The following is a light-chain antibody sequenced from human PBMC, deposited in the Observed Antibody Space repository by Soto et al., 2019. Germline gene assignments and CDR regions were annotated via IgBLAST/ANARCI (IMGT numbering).Light chain of an antibody. CDR2: RDS. CDR3: QVWDSSTV. J-gene: IGLJ2*01. V-gene: IGLV3-9*01. CDR1: NIGSKN. Sequence: SYELTQPLSVSVALGQTARITCGGNNIGSKNVHWYQQKPRQAPVLVIYRDSNRPSGIPERFSASNSENTATLTISRAQAGDEADYYCQVWDSSTVFGGGTQLTVL.